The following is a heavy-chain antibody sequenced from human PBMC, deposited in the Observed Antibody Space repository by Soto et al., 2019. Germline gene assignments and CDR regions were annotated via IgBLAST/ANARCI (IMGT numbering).Heavy chain of an antibody. J-gene: IGHJ4*02. CDR2: ISISSSYI. CDR3: ARDLSEDGLDY. CDR1: GFTFSRYS. V-gene: IGHV3-21*04. Sequence: ERSLRLSCAASGFTFSRYSMNWVRPAPGKGLEWVSSISISSSYIYYADSVKGRFTISRDNAKNSLSLPMTSLRAADTALDYSARDLSEDGLDYWGQGTLVTVSS.